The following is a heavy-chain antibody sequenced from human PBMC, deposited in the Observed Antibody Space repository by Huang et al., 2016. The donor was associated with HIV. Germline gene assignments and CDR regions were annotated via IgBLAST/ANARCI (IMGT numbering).Heavy chain of an antibody. D-gene: IGHD2-2*01. CDR1: GDSVPNYYYY. CDR3: ATAPPRQPALFDF. CDR2: VSYTGRT. V-gene: IGHV4-61*01. J-gene: IGHJ4*02. Sequence: QVQLQESGPRLVKPSETLSLSCSVSGDSVPNYYYYWSWIRQSPGKKLEWIGDVSYTGRTYYNHSLKSRVTVAKDTSKNQFSLKMTSMTAADTAVYYCATAPPRQPALFDFWGQGTLVTVSS.